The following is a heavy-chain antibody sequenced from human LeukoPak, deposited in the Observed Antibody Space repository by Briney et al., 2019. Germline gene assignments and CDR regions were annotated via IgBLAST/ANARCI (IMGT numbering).Heavy chain of an antibody. J-gene: IGHJ6*03. CDR2: IKSDGTT. V-gene: IGHV3-74*01. Sequence: SGGSLRLSCAASGFTFSNYWMHWVRQAPGKGLVWVSRIKSDGTTTYADYVKGRFTISRDNAENTLYLQMNSLRAEDTAVYYCTRDRNYYYMDVWGKGTTVTISS. CDR1: GFTFSNYW. CDR3: TRDRNYYYMDV.